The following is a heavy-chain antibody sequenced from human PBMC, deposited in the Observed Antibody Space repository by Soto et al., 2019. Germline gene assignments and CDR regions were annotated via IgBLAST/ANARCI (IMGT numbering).Heavy chain of an antibody. J-gene: IGHJ4*02. CDR3: ARVVSGSYFDY. Sequence: QVQLQESGPGLVNASQTLSLTCTVSGGSITTGGYFWSRIRQHPGKGLEWIGYIYYSGTTHYNPSLKSRVTISVDTSKNQFSLKLSSVTAADTAVYYCARVVSGSYFDYWGQGTLVTVSS. D-gene: IGHD1-26*01. V-gene: IGHV4-31*03. CDR1: GGSITTGGYF. CDR2: IYYSGTT.